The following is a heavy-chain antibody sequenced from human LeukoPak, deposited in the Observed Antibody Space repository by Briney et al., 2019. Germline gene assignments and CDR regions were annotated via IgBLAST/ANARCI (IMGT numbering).Heavy chain of an antibody. CDR2: IYSGGTT. J-gene: IGHJ4*02. Sequence: GGSLRLSCADSGFTVSSNYMSWVRQAPGKGLEWVSVIYSGGTTYYADSVKGRFTISRDNSKNTLHLQMNSLRAEDTAVYYCARVQYSYAHVSHWSQGTLVTVSS. CDR3: ARVQYSYAHVSH. D-gene: IGHD5-18*01. V-gene: IGHV3-66*01. CDR1: GFTVSSNY.